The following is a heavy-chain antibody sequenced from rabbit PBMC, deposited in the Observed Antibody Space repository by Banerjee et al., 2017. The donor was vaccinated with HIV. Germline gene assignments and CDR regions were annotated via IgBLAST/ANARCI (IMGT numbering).Heavy chain of an antibody. V-gene: IGHV1S45*01. Sequence: QEQLVESGGGLVQPEGSLTLTCKASGFTLSSSDYMCWVRQAPGKGLGWIGCIVAGSSGTTYYASWAKGRFTISKSSSTTVTLQMTSLTAADTATYFCARDGDGGGWGEYNLWGQGTLVT. D-gene: IGHD4-1*01. CDR3: ARDGDGGGWGEYNL. J-gene: IGHJ4*01. CDR2: IVAGSSGTT. CDR1: GFTLSSSDY.